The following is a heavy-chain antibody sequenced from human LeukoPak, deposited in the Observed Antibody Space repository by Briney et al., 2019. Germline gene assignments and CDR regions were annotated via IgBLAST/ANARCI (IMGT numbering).Heavy chain of an antibody. J-gene: IGHJ4*02. CDR1: GYTFTSYG. CDR2: ISAYNGNT. V-gene: IGHV1-18*01. Sequence: GASVKVSCKASGYTFTSYGTSWVRQAPGQGLEWMGWISAYNGNTNYAQKLQGRVTMTTDTSTSTAYMELRSLRSDDTAVYYCARAYCSSTSCYIADYWGQGTLVTVSS. D-gene: IGHD2-2*02. CDR3: ARAYCSSTSCYIADY.